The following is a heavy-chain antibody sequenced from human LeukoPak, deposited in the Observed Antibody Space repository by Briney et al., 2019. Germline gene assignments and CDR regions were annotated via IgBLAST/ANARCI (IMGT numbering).Heavy chain of an antibody. V-gene: IGHV1-46*01. D-gene: IGHD3-22*01. J-gene: IGHJ1*01. CDR3: ARAGWLSRSTEYFQH. CDR2: INPSGGST. CDR1: GYTFTSYY. Sequence: ASVKLSCQASGYTFTSYYMHWVRQAPGQGLEWMGIINPSGGSTSYAQKFQGRVTMTRDTSTSTAYMELSSLRSEDTAVYYCARAGWLSRSTEYFQHWGQGTLVTVSS.